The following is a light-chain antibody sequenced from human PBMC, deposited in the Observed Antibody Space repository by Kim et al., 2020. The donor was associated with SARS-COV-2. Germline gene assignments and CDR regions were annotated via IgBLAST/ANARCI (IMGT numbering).Light chain of an antibody. Sequence: ASCGDRLIITCRASQGIQNDLGCYQQNPGKAPKLLIYAASSLQSGVPSRFSGSGSGTDFTLTISSLQPEDFATYYCLQDYNYPRTFGQGTKVDIK. CDR2: AAS. V-gene: IGKV1-6*02. J-gene: IGKJ1*01. CDR1: QGIQND. CDR3: LQDYNYPRT.